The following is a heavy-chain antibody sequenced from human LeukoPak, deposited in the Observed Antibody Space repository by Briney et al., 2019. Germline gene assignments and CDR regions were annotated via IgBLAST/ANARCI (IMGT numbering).Heavy chain of an antibody. CDR2: MNPNSGNT. CDR3: ASTYSGSYYGEYYFDY. V-gene: IGHV1-8*01. Sequence: ASVKVSCKASGYTFTSYDINWVRQATGQGLEWMGWMNPNSGNTGYAQKFQGRVTMTRNTSISTAYMELSSLRSEDTAVYYCASTYSGSYYGEYYFDYWGQGTLVTVSS. D-gene: IGHD1-26*01. J-gene: IGHJ4*02. CDR1: GYTFTSYD.